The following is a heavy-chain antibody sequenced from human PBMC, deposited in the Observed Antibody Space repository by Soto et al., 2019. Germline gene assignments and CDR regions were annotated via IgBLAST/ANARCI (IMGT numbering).Heavy chain of an antibody. CDR3: ARHDYSNSDTRNYYYYYYMDV. J-gene: IGHJ6*03. CDR2: IYYSGST. D-gene: IGHD4-4*01. V-gene: IGHV4-39*01. Sequence: SETLSLTCTVSGGSISRSSYYWGWIRQPPGKGLEWIGSIYYSGSTYYNPSLKSRVTISVDTSKNQFSLKLSSVTAADTAVYYCARHDYSNSDTRNYYYYYYMDVWGKGTTVTVSS. CDR1: GGSISRSSYY.